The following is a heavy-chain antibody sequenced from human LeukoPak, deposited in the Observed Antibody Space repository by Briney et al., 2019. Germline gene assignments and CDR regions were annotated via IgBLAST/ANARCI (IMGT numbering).Heavy chain of an antibody. V-gene: IGHV1-58*01. D-gene: IGHD4-11*01. CDR3: AADLAVTHVGALDYYGMDV. J-gene: IGHJ6*02. CDR2: IVVGSGNT. Sequence: ASVTVSCTASGFTFTSSAVQWVRQARGQRLEWIGWIVVGSGNTNYAQKFQERVTITRDMSTSTAYMELSSLRSEDTAVYYCAADLAVTHVGALDYYGMDVWGQGITVTVSS. CDR1: GFTFTSSA.